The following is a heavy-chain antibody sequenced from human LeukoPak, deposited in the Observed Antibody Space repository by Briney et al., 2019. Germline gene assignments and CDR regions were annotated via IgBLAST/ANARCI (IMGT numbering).Heavy chain of an antibody. V-gene: IGHV3-9*03. CDR1: GFTFDDYA. J-gene: IGHJ3*02. CDR2: ISWNSGSI. Sequence: PGGSLRLSCAASGFTFDDYAMHWVRQAPGKGLEWVSGISWNSGSIGYADSVKGRITITRDNAKNSLYLQMNSLRAEDMALYYCAKAGSSGYYFDAFDIWGQGTMVTVSS. D-gene: IGHD3-22*01. CDR3: AKAGSSGYYFDAFDI.